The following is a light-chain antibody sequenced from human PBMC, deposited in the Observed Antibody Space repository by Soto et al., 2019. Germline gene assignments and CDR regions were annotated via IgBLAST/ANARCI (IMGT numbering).Light chain of an antibody. CDR3: QQYNSYWT. CDR2: DAS. CDR1: QSISSW. J-gene: IGKJ1*01. V-gene: IGKV1-5*01. Sequence: DIQMTQSPSTLSASVGDRVTITCRASQSISSWLAWYQQKPWKAPKLLIYDASSLESGVPSRFSGSGSGTEFTLTISSLQPDDFATYYYQQYNSYWTFGQGTKVEIK.